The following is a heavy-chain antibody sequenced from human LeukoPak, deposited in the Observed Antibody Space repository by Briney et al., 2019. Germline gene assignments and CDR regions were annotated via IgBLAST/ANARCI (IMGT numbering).Heavy chain of an antibody. Sequence: GASVKVSCKASGYTFTSYGISWVRQAPGQGLEWMGWISAYNGNTNYAQKLQGRVTMTTDTSTSTAYMELRSLRSDDTAVYYCAGSNAVSGYSYGSDYWGQGTLVTVSS. CDR3: AGSNAVSGYSYGSDY. D-gene: IGHD5-18*01. CDR2: ISAYNGNT. J-gene: IGHJ4*02. V-gene: IGHV1-18*04. CDR1: GYTFTSYG.